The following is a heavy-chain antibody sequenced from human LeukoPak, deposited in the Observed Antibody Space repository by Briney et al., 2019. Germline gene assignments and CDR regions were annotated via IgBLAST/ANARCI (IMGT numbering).Heavy chain of an antibody. D-gene: IGHD3-10*02. CDR3: AELGITMIGGV. Sequence: GGSLRLSCAASGFTFSNYWMHWGRQAPGKGLVWVSRLNADGNSITYADSVRGRFTISRDNAKNSLYLQMNSLRAEDTAVYYCAELGITMIGGVWGKGTTVTISS. CDR1: GFTFSNYW. CDR2: LNADGNSI. V-gene: IGHV3-74*01. J-gene: IGHJ6*04.